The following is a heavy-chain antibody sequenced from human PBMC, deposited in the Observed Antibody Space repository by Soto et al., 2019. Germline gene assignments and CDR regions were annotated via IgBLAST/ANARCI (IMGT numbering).Heavy chain of an antibody. Sequence: SETLSLTCTVSGGSISSGDYYWSWIRQPPGKGLEWIGYIYYSGSTYYNPSLKSRVTISVDTSKNQFSLKLSSVTAADTAVYYCARAGDPAPYYYYGMDVWGQGTTVTSP. CDR1: GGSISSGDYY. J-gene: IGHJ6*02. CDR3: ARAGDPAPYYYYGMDV. CDR2: IYYSGST. D-gene: IGHD4-17*01. V-gene: IGHV4-30-4*01.